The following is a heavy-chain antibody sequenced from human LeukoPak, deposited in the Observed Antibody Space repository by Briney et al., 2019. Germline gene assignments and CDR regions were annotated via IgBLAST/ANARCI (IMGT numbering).Heavy chain of an antibody. CDR2: INPNSGGT. V-gene: IGHV1-2*02. D-gene: IGHD3-3*01. J-gene: IGHJ6*02. CDR1: GYIFTGYY. CDR3: ARDFWSGPRYYYGMDV. Sequence: ASVKVSCKASGYIFTGYYIHWVRQAPGQGLEWMGYINPNSGGTNYAQKFQGRVTMTRDTSISTAYMDLNRLRSDDTAVYYCARDFWSGPRYYYGMDVWGQGTTVTVSS.